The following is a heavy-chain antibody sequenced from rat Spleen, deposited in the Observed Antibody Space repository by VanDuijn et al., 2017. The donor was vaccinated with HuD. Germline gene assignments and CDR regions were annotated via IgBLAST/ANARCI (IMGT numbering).Heavy chain of an antibody. CDR3: ARPHYYYYIMDA. CDR1: GFTFSDYH. CDR2: ISYDGDST. Sequence: EVQLVESDGGLVQPGRSLKLSCAASGFTFSDYHMAWVRQAPTKGLEWVATISYDGDSTYYRDSVKGRFNISRDNAKSTLYLQMNSLRSEDTATYYCARPHYYYYIMDAWGQGASVTVSS. D-gene: IGHD1-1*01. J-gene: IGHJ4*01. V-gene: IGHV5-29*01.